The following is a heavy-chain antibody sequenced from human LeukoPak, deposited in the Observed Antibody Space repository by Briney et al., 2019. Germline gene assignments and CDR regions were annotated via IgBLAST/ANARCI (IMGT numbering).Heavy chain of an antibody. D-gene: IGHD1-1*01. J-gene: IGHJ4*02. V-gene: IGHV3-7*01. Sequence: AGGSLRLSCAASGFTFSSYSMNWVRQAPGKVLEWVGNIKQDGSETSYVDSVKGRFTISRDNAKNSLYLQMNSLRDDDAAVYYCARDYSWNSLDYWGQGTLVTVFS. CDR2: IKQDGSET. CDR3: ARDYSWNSLDY. CDR1: GFTFSSYS.